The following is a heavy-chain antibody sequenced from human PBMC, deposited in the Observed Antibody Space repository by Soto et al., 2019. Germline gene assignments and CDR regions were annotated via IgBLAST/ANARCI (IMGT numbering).Heavy chain of an antibody. CDR2: IYYSGST. V-gene: IGHV4-30-4*01. J-gene: IGHJ4*02. CDR1: GGSISSGDYY. CDR3: ASLPVAGSYYFDY. Sequence: SETLSLTCTVSGGSISSGDYYWSWIRQPPGKGLEWIGYIYYSGSTYYNPSLKSRVTISVDTSKNQLSLKLSSVTAADTAVYYCASLPVAGSYYFDYWGQGTLVTVSS. D-gene: IGHD6-19*01.